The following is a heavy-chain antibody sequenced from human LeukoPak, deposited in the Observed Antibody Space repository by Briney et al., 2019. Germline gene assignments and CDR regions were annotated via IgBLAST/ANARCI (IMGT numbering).Heavy chain of an antibody. D-gene: IGHD6-13*01. V-gene: IGHV3-72*01. Sequence: GGSLRLSCAASGFTFSDSFMSWVRQASGKGLEWVGRSRNKADSYTAEYAASVKGRFTISRDESKNSLYLQISSLETEDAAVYYCATSSWYRLAYWGQGSLVTVSS. J-gene: IGHJ4*02. CDR1: GFTFSDSF. CDR3: ATSSWYRLAY. CDR2: SRNKADSYTA.